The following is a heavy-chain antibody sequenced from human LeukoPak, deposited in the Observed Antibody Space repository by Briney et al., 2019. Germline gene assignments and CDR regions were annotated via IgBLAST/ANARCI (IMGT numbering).Heavy chain of an antibody. J-gene: IGHJ5*02. CDR3: ARGSSSWYHVLDWFDP. CDR2: IKQDGSEK. V-gene: IGHV3-7*03. D-gene: IGHD6-13*01. Sequence: GGSLRLSCAASGFTFTSYWMSWVRQAPGKGLEWVANIKQDGSEKYYVDSVKGRFTISRDNAKNSLYLQMNNLRAEDTAVYYCARGSSSWYHVLDWFDPWGQATLVTVSS. CDR1: GFTFTSYW.